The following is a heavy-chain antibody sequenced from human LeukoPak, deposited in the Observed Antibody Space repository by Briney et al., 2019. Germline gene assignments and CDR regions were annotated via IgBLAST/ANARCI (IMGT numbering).Heavy chain of an antibody. CDR1: GFAFSSYW. Sequence: GGSLRLSCGASGFAFSSYWMTWLRQAPGKGLEFVANIEPAGSATYYADSMKGRFTISRDNTKNLLYLQMNSLTAEDSAVYHCGRFGYVSAVDTWGQGALVTVSS. CDR3: GRFGYVSAVDT. J-gene: IGHJ5*02. V-gene: IGHV3-7*01. CDR2: IEPAGSAT. D-gene: IGHD2-15*01.